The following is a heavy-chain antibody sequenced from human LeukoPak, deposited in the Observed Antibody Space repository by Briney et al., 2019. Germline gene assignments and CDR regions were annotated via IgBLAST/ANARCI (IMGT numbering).Heavy chain of an antibody. CDR3: ARLRFSSWYYFDY. J-gene: IGHJ4*02. CDR2: IYHSGTT. D-gene: IGHD6-13*01. Sequence: PSETLSLTCAVSGASISSSNWWSWVRQPPGRGLEWIGEIYHSGTTNYNWSLKGRVTISVDKAKNQFSLNLSSVTAADTAVYYCARLRFSSWYYFDYWGQGTLVPVSS. CDR1: GASISSSNW. V-gene: IGHV4-4*02.